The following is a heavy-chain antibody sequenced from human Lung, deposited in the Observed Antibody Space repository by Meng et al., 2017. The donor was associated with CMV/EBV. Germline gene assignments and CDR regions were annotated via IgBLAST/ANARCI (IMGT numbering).Heavy chain of an antibody. J-gene: IGHJ6*02. V-gene: IGHV2-70D*14. CDR2: IDWHDDK. Sequence: SGPXLVKPPPTLTLTCTFSGFSLSSTGLRVNWIRQPPGKALEWLARIDWHDDKLYNTSLKTRLTISKDTFKNQVVLTMTDMDHVDTATYYCARTSDYYHGMDVXGQGXTVTVSS. CDR1: GFSLSSTGLR. CDR3: ARTSDYYHGMDV.